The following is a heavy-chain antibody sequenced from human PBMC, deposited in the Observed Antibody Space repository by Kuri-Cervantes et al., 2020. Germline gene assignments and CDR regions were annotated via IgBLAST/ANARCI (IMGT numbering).Heavy chain of an antibody. CDR1: GFTFSSYA. CDR2: IYSGGST. D-gene: IGHD2-8*01. Sequence: GESLKISCAASGFTFSSYAMHWVRQAPGKGLEWVSVIYSGGSTYYADSVKGRFTISRDNSKNTLYLQMNSLRAEDTAVYYCARDSILDCTNGVCYYGDHYGMDVWGQGTTVTVSS. CDR3: ARDSILDCTNGVCYYGDHYGMDV. J-gene: IGHJ6*02. V-gene: IGHV3-66*01.